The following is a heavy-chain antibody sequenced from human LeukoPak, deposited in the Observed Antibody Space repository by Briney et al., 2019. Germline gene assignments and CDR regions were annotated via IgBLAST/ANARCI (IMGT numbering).Heavy chain of an antibody. D-gene: IGHD3-10*01. J-gene: IGHJ4*02. CDR2: ISYDGSNK. V-gene: IGHV3-30*18. CDR3: AKARTMVRGVIDY. CDR1: GFTFSSYG. Sequence: GGSLRLSCAASGFTFSSYGMHWVRQAPGKGLEWVAVISYDGSNKYYADSVKGRFTISRDNSKNTLCLQMNSLRAEDTAVYCCAKARTMVRGVIDYWGQGTLVTVSS.